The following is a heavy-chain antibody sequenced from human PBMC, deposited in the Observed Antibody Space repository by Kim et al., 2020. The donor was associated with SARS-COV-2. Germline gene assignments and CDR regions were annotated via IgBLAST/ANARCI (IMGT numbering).Heavy chain of an antibody. V-gene: IGHV1-18*01. Sequence: ASVKVSCKASGYTFTSYDINWVRQAPGQGLEWMGWISPNNGNTNYAQKLQGRVTMTTDTSTTTAYMELRSLRSDDTAVYYCARDRYYSDSSGLAYGMDVWGQGTTVTVSS. CDR3: ARDRYYSDSSGLAYGMDV. CDR2: ISPNNGNT. J-gene: IGHJ6*02. D-gene: IGHD3-22*01. CDR1: GYTFTSYD.